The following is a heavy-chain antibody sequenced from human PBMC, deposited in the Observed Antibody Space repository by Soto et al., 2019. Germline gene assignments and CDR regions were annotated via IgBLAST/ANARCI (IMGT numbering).Heavy chain of an antibody. CDR1: GASVSSGNQY. V-gene: IGHV4-61*01. CDR3: ARGWDGKS. D-gene: IGHD6-19*01. J-gene: IGHJ4*02. CDR2: IYHSGIT. Sequence: QVQMQESGPGLVKPSETLSLTCTVSGASVSSGNQYWSWIRQPPGKGLEWIGYIYHSGITNYNPSLKSRVTISADTSRNQLSLKLSSATAADTAVYYCARGWDGKSWGQGTLVTVSS.